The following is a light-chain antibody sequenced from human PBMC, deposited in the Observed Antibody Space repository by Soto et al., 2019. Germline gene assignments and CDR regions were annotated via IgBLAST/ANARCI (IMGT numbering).Light chain of an antibody. Sequence: DIQMTQSPSSLSASIGDRVTITCRASQGISSRLGWYQQEPGKAPKLLIYAASSLQSGVPLRFSGSGSGTDFTLTISSLQPGDFATYYCQQTDSFPLTFGGGTKLEIK. J-gene: IGKJ4*01. V-gene: IGKV1D-12*01. CDR2: AAS. CDR3: QQTDSFPLT. CDR1: QGISSR.